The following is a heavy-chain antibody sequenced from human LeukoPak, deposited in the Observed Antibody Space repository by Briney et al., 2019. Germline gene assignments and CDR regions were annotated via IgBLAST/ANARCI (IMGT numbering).Heavy chain of an antibody. V-gene: IGHV5-10-1*01. CDR2: IDPSDSYT. CDR3: ARHESLIYGSGSYYDY. D-gene: IGHD3-10*01. Sequence: PGASLKISCKGSGFRFTSYWISWVRQMPGKGLEWMGRIDPSDSYTNYSPSFQGHVTISADKSIRTAYLQWSSLKASDTAMYYCARHESLIYGSGSYYDYWGQGTLVTVSS. J-gene: IGHJ4*02. CDR1: GFRFTSYW.